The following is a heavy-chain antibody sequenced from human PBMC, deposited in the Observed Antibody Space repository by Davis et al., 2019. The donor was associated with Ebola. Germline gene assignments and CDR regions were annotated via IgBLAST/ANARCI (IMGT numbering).Heavy chain of an antibody. Sequence: AASVKVSCKASEYTFTSYAMSWVRQAPGQGLEWMGWINTNTKNPTYAQAFTGRFVFSLDTSVNTAYLQISNLKAEDTAVYYCAREGGGSDYWGQGTLVTVSS. CDR3: AREGGGSDY. CDR1: EYTFTSYA. V-gene: IGHV7-4-1*02. D-gene: IGHD3-16*01. CDR2: INTNTKNP. J-gene: IGHJ4*02.